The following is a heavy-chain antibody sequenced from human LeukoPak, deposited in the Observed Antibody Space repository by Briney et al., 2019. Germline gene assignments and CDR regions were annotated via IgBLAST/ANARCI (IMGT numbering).Heavy chain of an antibody. CDR3: ARVPSTMIVNP. Sequence: PGGSLRLSCAASGFTSSTYWMSWVRQAPGKGLEWVANIKPDGSEKHFVDSVKGRFSISRDNAKNSLYLQMNTLRAEDTAVYYCARVPSTMIVNPWGQGTLVTVSS. J-gene: IGHJ5*02. CDR1: GFTSSTYW. V-gene: IGHV3-7*01. D-gene: IGHD3-22*01. CDR2: IKPDGSEK.